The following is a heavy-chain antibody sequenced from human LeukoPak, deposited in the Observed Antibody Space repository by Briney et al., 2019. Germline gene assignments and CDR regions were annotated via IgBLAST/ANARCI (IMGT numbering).Heavy chain of an antibody. CDR3: ARRTSNPVGAIDY. V-gene: IGHV4-39*01. CDR2: ISSSGST. Sequence: SETLSLTCTVSGASISSSDYYWGWIRQPPGKGLEWIGAISSSGSTYYNPSLKSRVTISIDSSKNQFSLKLSSVTAADTAVYYCARRTSNPVGAIDYWGQGALVIVSS. CDR1: GASISSSDYY. J-gene: IGHJ4*02. D-gene: IGHD1-26*01.